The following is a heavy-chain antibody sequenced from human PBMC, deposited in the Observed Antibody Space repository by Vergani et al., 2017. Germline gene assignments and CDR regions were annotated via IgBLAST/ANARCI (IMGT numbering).Heavy chain of an antibody. CDR2: IWSNGVNK. Sequence: QAQLVESGGGVVQPGSSLRLSCAASGFTFTDYGMHWVRQAPGKGLEWVAVIWSNGVNKYYADSVRGRFTFSRDNSRYTLDLQMDSLRAEDTAVYHCVRGGAPFDAFDVWGQGTMVTVSS. D-gene: IGHD4/OR15-4a*01. CDR3: VRGGAPFDAFDV. CDR1: GFTFTDYG. V-gene: IGHV3-33*01. J-gene: IGHJ3*01.